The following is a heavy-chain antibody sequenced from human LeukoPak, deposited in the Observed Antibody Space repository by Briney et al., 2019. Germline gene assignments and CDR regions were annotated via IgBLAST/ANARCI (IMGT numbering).Heavy chain of an antibody. V-gene: IGHV3-23*01. CDR3: ARGWNSVGYYFEY. CDR1: GFTFSGYA. CDR2: ISGSGAP. J-gene: IGHJ4*02. Sequence: GGSLRLSCEASGFTFSGYAVSWVRQAPGMGLEWVSSISGSGAPYYADSVKGRFTISRDNSQNGLYLQMNSLRAADTAVYYCARGWNSVGYYFEYWGQGTMVTVSS. D-gene: IGHD2/OR15-2a*01.